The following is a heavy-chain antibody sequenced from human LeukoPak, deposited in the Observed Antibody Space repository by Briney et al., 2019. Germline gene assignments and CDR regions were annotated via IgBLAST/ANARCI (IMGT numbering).Heavy chain of an antibody. Sequence: ASVKVSCKASGYTFTGYYMHWVRQAPGQGLEWMGRINPNSGGTNYAQKFQGRVTITADESTSTAYMELSSLRSEDTAVYYCARDGVVPAAIIRRLRDYYYGMDVWGQGTTVTVSS. V-gene: IGHV1-2*06. CDR3: ARDGVVPAAIIRRLRDYYYGMDV. CDR1: GYTFTGYY. CDR2: INPNSGGT. J-gene: IGHJ6*02. D-gene: IGHD2-2*01.